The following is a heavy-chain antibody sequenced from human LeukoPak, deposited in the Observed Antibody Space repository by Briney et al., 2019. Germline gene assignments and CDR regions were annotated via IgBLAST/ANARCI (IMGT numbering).Heavy chain of an antibody. CDR2: IYYSGST. V-gene: IGHV4-61*08. D-gene: IGHD1-26*01. CDR3: ARHTPVGVSSFGY. CDR1: GGSISSGGYY. Sequence: PSETLSLTCTVSGGSISSGGYYWSWIRQHPGKGLEWIGYIYYSGSTNYNPSLKSRVTISVDTSKNQFSLKLSSVTAADTAVYYCARHTPVGVSSFGYWGQGTLVTVSS. J-gene: IGHJ4*02.